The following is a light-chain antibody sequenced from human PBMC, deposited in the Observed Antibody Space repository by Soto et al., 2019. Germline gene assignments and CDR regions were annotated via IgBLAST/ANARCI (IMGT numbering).Light chain of an antibody. V-gene: IGKV3-20*01. Sequence: EIVLTQYPGTLSLSPGERATLSCRASQSVRNVYLAWYQQKPGQAPLLLIYNASNRATGIPDRFRGSGSVTDFTLTINRLEPEDFAVYYCQQSGISPRTFCQGTKLEMK. CDR2: NAS. J-gene: IGKJ2*01. CDR1: QSVRNVY. CDR3: QQSGISPRT.